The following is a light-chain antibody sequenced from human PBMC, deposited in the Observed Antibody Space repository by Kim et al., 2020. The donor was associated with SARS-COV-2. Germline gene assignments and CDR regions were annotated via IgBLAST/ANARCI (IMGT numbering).Light chain of an antibody. J-gene: IGKJ2*01. CDR3: QQYNNWPPYT. CDR2: DAF. V-gene: IGKV3-15*01. Sequence: SPGARATLSCRASQSVSTNLAWYQQKPGQAPRLLIYDAFMMATDLPARFSGSGSGTEFTLTISSLQPEDFAVYYCQQYNNWPPYTFGQGTKLEI. CDR1: QSVSTN.